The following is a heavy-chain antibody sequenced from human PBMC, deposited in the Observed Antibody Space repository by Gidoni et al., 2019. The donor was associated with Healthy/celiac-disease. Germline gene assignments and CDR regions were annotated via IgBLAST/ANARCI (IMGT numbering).Heavy chain of an antibody. CDR1: GGSFSGYY. V-gene: IGHV4-34*01. Sequence: QVQLQQWGAGLLKPSETLSLTCAVYGGSFSGYYWRWIRQPPVKGLEWIGEINHSGSTNYNLSRKSRVTISEDTSKNHFSRKLSSVTAADTAVYYCAIDPTAAVTTYYFDYWGQGTLVTVSS. CDR2: INHSGST. D-gene: IGHD6-19*01. J-gene: IGHJ4*02. CDR3: AIDPTAAVTTYYFDY.